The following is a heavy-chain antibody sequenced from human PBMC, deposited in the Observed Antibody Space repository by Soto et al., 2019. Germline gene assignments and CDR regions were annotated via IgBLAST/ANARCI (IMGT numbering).Heavy chain of an antibody. Sequence: SETLSLTCSVSGDSIGTYYWSWVRQPPGKGLEWLGFVHYSGSTQYNPSLKGRVTISVDMSKNQLSLKLRSVTAADTAVYYCARESEGGDLHDWFDPWGQGTLVTVSS. CDR1: GDSIGTYY. CDR3: ARESEGGDLHDWFDP. V-gene: IGHV4-59*01. J-gene: IGHJ5*02. D-gene: IGHD3-16*01. CDR2: VHYSGST.